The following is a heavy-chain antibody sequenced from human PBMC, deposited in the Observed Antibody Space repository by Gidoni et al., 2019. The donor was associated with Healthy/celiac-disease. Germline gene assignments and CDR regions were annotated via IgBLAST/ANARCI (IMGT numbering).Heavy chain of an antibody. V-gene: IGHV2-5*01. CDR2: LYWHDDK. CDR1: GLSLRTSGVG. J-gene: IGHJ3*02. CDR3: AHSGDYSVYAFDI. D-gene: IGHD4-17*01. Sequence: QITLKESSSTLVKPTQPLTLTSTFSGLSLRTSGVGEGWIRQTPGKALAWRALLYWHDDKSYSPSLERRLSITRDTSKNQVVLTMTNMDPVDTATYYCAHSGDYSVYAFDIWGLGTAVTVSS.